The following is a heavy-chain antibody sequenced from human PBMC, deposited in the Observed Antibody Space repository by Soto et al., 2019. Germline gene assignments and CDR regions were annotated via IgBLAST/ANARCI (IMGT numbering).Heavy chain of an antibody. D-gene: IGHD3-22*01. J-gene: IGHJ3*02. CDR3: AKVASPLRSGYDAFDI. Sequence: SLILSRAASGFTFDDYAMHWVRQAPGKGLEWVSGISWNSGSIGYADSVKGRFTISRDNAKNSLYLQMNSLRAEDTALYYCAKVASPLRSGYDAFDIWGQGTMVTVSS. V-gene: IGHV3-9*01. CDR1: GFTFDDYA. CDR2: ISWNSGSI.